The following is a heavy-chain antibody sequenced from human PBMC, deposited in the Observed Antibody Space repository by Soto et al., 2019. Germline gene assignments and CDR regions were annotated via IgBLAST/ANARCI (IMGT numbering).Heavy chain of an antibody. J-gene: IGHJ4*02. V-gene: IGHV4-30-4*01. CDR1: GGSISSGDYY. CDR3: ARVLVVITQADY. Sequence: QVQLQESGPGLVKPSQTLSLTCTVSGGSISSGDYYLSWIRQPPGKGLEWIGYIYYSGNTYYNPSLKSRVTISVDTSKNQFSLKLSSVTAADTAVYYCARVLVVITQADYWGQGTLVTVSS. D-gene: IGHD3-22*01. CDR2: IYYSGNT.